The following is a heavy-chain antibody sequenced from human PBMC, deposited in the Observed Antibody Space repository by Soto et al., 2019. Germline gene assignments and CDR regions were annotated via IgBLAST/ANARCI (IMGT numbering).Heavy chain of an antibody. Sequence: EVQLLESGGGLVQPGGSLRLSCVASGFTFITFDMSWVRQAPGKGLEWVSEISGSDGRTYYADSGNRRFTISRDNSKNTLYLQMNSLRAEDTAVYYCATGAWLDYWGQGILVTVSS. D-gene: IGHD3-9*01. CDR1: GFTFITFD. V-gene: IGHV3-23*01. CDR2: ISGSDGRT. J-gene: IGHJ4*02. CDR3: ATGAWLDY.